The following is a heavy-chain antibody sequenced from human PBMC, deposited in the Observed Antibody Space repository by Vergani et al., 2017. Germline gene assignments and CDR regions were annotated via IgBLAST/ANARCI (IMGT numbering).Heavy chain of an antibody. D-gene: IGHD2-2*01. Sequence: EVQLVESGGGLVQPGGSLRLSCAASGFMFSNYWMNWVRQAPGKGLEWVANIKQDGSEKYYVDSVRGRFTISRDNAKNSLYLQMNSLRAEDTAVYHCAREYSSTSGRAFDFWGQGTKVTVSS. CDR1: GFMFSNYW. J-gene: IGHJ3*01. CDR2: IKQDGSEK. V-gene: IGHV3-7*01. CDR3: AREYSSTSGRAFDF.